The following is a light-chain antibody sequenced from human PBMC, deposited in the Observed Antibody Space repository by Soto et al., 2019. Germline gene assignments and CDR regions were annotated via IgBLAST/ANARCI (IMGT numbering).Light chain of an antibody. V-gene: IGKV3-20*01. CDR2: GAF. CDR1: QSVSSY. Sequence: EIVLTQSPATLSLSPGERATLSCRASQSVSSYLAWYQQKPGQAPRLLIYGAFDRVRGIPDRFSGSGSGTDFTLTISRLEPEDFAVYYCQQYGGLPITFGQGTRLEIK. J-gene: IGKJ5*01. CDR3: QQYGGLPIT.